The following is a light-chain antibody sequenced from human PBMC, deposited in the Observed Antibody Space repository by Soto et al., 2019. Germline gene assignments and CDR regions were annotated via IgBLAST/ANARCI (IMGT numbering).Light chain of an antibody. CDR2: GAS. J-gene: IGKJ4*01. V-gene: IGKV3-20*01. CDR1: QSVSGNF. CDR3: QNYGNPPVT. Sequence: DMVLTQSPGTLSLSPGERATLSCSASQSVSGNFLAWYQQKPGQAPRLLIYGASVRATGVPDRFSGGGSGTDFTLTISGLEPDDFAQYFCQNYGNPPVTFGGGTKIEV.